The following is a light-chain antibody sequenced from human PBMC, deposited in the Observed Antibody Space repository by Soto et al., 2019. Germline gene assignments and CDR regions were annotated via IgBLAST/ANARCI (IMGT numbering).Light chain of an antibody. Sequence: EIVLTQSPGTPSLSPGERATLSCRASQTVGRDYLGWYQQKPGQAPRLLIYDASYRATGISDRFSGSGSGTDFTLTISRLEPEDFAVYFCQQYASPPVTFGQGTRVEIK. CDR3: QQYASPPVT. J-gene: IGKJ1*01. V-gene: IGKV3-20*01. CDR1: QTVGRDY. CDR2: DAS.